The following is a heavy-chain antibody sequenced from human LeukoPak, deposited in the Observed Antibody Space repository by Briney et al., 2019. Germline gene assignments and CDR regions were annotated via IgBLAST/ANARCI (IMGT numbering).Heavy chain of an antibody. CDR1: GYTFTSYD. CDR2: MNPNSGNT. Sequence: GASVKVSCKASGYTFTSYDINWVRQATGQGLEWMGWMNPNSGNTGYAQKFQGRVTITRNTSISTAYMELSSLRSEDTAVYYCARRGDDFWSGYHYYYMDVWDKGTTVTVSS. V-gene: IGHV1-8*03. D-gene: IGHD3-3*01. J-gene: IGHJ6*03. CDR3: ARRGDDFWSGYHYYYMDV.